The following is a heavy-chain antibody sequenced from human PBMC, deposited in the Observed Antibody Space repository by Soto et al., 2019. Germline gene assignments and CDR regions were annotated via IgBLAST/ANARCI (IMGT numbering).Heavy chain of an antibody. CDR2: IYYSGST. CDR3: ARERVEVGGRFDP. Sequence: PSETLSLTCAVSGGSISSSNWWSWVRQPPGKGLEWIGYIYYSGSTNYNPSLKSRVTISVDTSKNQFSLKLSSVTAADTAVYYCARERVEVGGRFDPWGQGTLVTVSS. J-gene: IGHJ5*02. D-gene: IGHD3-3*01. V-gene: IGHV4-4*02. CDR1: GGSISSSNW.